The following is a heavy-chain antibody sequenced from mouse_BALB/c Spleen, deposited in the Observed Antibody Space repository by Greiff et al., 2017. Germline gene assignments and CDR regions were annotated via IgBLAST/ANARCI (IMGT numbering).Heavy chain of an antibody. J-gene: IGHJ2*01. Sequence: VQLQQSGPGLVKPSQSLSLTCTVTGYSITSDYAWNWIRQFPGNKLEWMGYISYSGSTSYNPSLKSRISITRDTSKNQFFLQLNSVTTEDTATYYCARFTTATSLDYWGQGTTLTVSS. CDR3: ARFTTATSLDY. CDR2: ISYSGST. CDR1: GYSITSDYA. V-gene: IGHV3-2*02. D-gene: IGHD1-2*01.